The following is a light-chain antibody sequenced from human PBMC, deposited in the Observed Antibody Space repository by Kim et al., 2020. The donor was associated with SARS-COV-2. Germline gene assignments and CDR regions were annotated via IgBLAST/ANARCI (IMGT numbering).Light chain of an antibody. Sequence: DIQMTQSPSSLSTSIGDRVTITCQASQDINNYLNWYQQKPGKAPKLLIYDASNLETGVPSRFTGSGSGTDFTFTINSLQAEDFATYDCQQYDNLPYTLGQGTKLEI. J-gene: IGKJ2*01. CDR3: QQYDNLPYT. CDR1: QDINNY. CDR2: DAS. V-gene: IGKV1-33*01.